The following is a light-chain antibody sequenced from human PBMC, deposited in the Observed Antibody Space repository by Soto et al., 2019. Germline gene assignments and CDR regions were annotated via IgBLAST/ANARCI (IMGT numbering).Light chain of an antibody. CDR2: AAS. V-gene: IGKV1-39*01. CDR1: QSISSY. J-gene: IGKJ3*01. CDR3: QQSDSTPFT. Sequence: DIQMTQSPSSLSASVGDRVTITCRASQSISSYLNWYQQKPGKAPKLLIYAASSLQSGVPSRFSGRGSRTNFTLTISSLQPEDFATYYCQQSDSTPFTFGPGTKVDIK.